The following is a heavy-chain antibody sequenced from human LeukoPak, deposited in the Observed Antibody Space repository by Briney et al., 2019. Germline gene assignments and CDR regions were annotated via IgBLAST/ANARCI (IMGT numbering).Heavy chain of an antibody. CDR3: ATGYSYGFPLGY. Sequence: GGSLRLSCAASGFTVSSNYMSWVRQAPGKGLEWVSIIYSGGSTYYADSVKGRFTISRDNSKNTLYLQMNSLRAEDTAVYYCATGYSYGFPLGYWGQGTLVTVSS. V-gene: IGHV3-53*01. J-gene: IGHJ4*02. CDR1: GFTVSSNY. D-gene: IGHD5-18*01. CDR2: IYSGGST.